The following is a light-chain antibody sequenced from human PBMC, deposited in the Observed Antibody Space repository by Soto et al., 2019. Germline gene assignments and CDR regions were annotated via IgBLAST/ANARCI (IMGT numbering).Light chain of an antibody. J-gene: IGKJ4*01. CDR1: QRLLHSDGYNY. V-gene: IGKV2-28*01. Sequence: DIVMTQSPVSLPVTPGEPASITCRSSQRLLHSDGYNYLDWYLQKQGQSPQLLIYLGSNRASGGSDRVSGSGSGTDFTLKISRVEAEDVGLHYCMQALQNPLTCGGGTKVEIK. CDR3: MQALQNPLT. CDR2: LGS.